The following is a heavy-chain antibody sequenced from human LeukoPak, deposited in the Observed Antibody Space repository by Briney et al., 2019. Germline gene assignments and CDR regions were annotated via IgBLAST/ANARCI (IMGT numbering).Heavy chain of an antibody. CDR3: GRGAAGMGETRSAP. CDR1: GFTFSSAW. V-gene: IGHV3-48*03. CDR2: INTGGFTI. J-gene: IGHJ5*02. Sequence: GGSLRLSCAASGFTFSSAWMSWVRQAPGKGLEWVSYINTGGFTIYYADSVKGRFTISRDNAKNSLYLQMNSLRAEDTAVYYCGRGAAGMGETRSAPWGKETLVTFSS. D-gene: IGHD3-16*01.